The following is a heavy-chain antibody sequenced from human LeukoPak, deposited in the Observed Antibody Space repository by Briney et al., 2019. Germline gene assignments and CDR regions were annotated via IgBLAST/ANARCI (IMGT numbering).Heavy chain of an antibody. Sequence: PSQTLSLTCTVSGGSISSGDYYWSWIRQPPGKGLEWIGYIYYSGSTNYNPSLKSRVTISVDTSKNQLSLKLSSVTAADTAVYYCARGGGDYDYVWGSYRQFDYWGQGTLVTVSS. CDR1: GGSISSGDYY. D-gene: IGHD3-16*02. CDR2: IYYSGST. CDR3: ARGGGDYDYVWGSYRQFDY. J-gene: IGHJ4*02. V-gene: IGHV4-61*08.